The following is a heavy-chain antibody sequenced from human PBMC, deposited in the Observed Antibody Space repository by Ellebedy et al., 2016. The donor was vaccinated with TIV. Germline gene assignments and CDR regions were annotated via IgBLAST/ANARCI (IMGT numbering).Heavy chain of an antibody. Sequence: SGPTLVKPTQTLTLTCTFSGFSLSTSGVGVGWIRQPPGEALEWLALIYWDVDERYSPSLQSRLTITRDTSKSQVVLTMTNMDPVDTATYYCARIGGYSYGLPFDYWGQGTLVTVSS. D-gene: IGHD5-18*01. CDR2: IYWDVDE. CDR3: ARIGGYSYGLPFDY. J-gene: IGHJ4*02. V-gene: IGHV2-5*02. CDR1: GFSLSTSGVG.